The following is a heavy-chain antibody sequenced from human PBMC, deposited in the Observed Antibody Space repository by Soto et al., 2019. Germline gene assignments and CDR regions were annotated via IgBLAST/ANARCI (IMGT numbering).Heavy chain of an antibody. CDR2: ISGSGGST. D-gene: IGHD3-22*01. CDR3: AKVLRLGDY. V-gene: IGHV3-23*01. J-gene: IGHJ4*02. CDR1: GFTFSSYA. Sequence: EVQLLESGGGLVQPGGSLRLSCAASGFTFSSYAMSWVRQAPGKGLELVSAISGSGGSTYYADFVKGRFTISRDNSKNTLHLQMNRLRAEDTAVYYCAKVLRLGDYWGQGTLVTVSS.